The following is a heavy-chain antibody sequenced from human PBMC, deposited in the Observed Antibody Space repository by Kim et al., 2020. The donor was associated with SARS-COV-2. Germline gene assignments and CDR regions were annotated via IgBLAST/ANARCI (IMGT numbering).Heavy chain of an antibody. V-gene: IGHV3-74*01. Sequence: GGSLRLSCTASGLTFSSVWMHWVRQTPGKGLVWVSRIVGDGSDTNYSDSVKGRFTISRDNAKNTLYLQMTSLRAEDSAVYYCATGYITDYDCWGQGNL. CDR1: GLTFSSVW. D-gene: IGHD3-16*01. J-gene: IGHJ4*02. CDR2: IVGDGSDT. CDR3: ATGYITDYDC.